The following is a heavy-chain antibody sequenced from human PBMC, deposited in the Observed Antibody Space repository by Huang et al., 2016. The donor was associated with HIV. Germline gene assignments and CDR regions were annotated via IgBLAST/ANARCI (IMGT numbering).Heavy chain of an antibody. D-gene: IGHD2-21*02. CDR1: GFTVSSNY. CDR3: AREFCGGDCFRSRDAFDI. V-gene: IGHV3-53*01. Sequence: EVQLVESGGGLIQPGGSLRLSCAVSGFTVSSNYMSWVRQAPGKGLEWVSVIHNGGNTYYADSVKGLFAISRDNFKNTLYLQMNSLRAEDTAVYYCAREFCGGDCFRSRDAFDIWGQGTMVTVAS. CDR2: IHNGGNT. J-gene: IGHJ3*02.